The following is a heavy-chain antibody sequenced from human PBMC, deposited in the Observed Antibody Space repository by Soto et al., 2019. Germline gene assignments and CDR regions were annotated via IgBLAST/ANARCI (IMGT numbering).Heavy chain of an antibody. CDR3: APMAEVRCLDT. CDR1: GGSISSGDYY. CDR2: IYYSGST. V-gene: IGHV4-31*03. Sequence: PSETLSLTCSVSGGSISSGDYYWNWIRQHPGKGLEWIGYIYYSGSTYYNPSLKSRVTISVDTSNNQFSLKLRSVTAADTAVYYSAPMAEVRCLDTWGQGTRVTVSS. D-gene: IGHD3-10*01. J-gene: IGHJ5*02.